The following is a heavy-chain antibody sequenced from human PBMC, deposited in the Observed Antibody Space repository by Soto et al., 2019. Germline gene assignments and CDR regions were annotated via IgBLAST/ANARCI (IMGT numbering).Heavy chain of an antibody. CDR2: ISYDGSNK. CDR1: GFTFSSYA. D-gene: IGHD3-3*01. V-gene: IGHV3-30-3*01. J-gene: IGHJ6*02. Sequence: QVQLVESGGGVVQPGRSLRLSCAASGFTFSSYAMHWVRQAPGKGLEWVAVISYDGSNKYYADSVKGRFTISRDNSKNTLYLQMNSLRAEDSAVYYCAGDLTTIFGVAYYYYYGTDVWGQGTTVTVSS. CDR3: AGDLTTIFGVAYYYYYGTDV.